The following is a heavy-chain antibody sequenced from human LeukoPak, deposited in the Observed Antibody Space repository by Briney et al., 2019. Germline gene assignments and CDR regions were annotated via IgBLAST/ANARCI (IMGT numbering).Heavy chain of an antibody. Sequence: PSQTLSLTCTVSGGSISSGGYYWSWIRQHPGKGLEWIGYIYYSGSTYYNPSLKSRVTISVDTSKNQFSLKLSSVTAADTAVYYCARGRPVTGSFYFDYWGQGTLVTVSS. J-gene: IGHJ4*02. D-gene: IGHD1-26*01. V-gene: IGHV4-31*03. CDR1: GGSISSGGYY. CDR3: ARGRPVTGSFYFDY. CDR2: IYYSGST.